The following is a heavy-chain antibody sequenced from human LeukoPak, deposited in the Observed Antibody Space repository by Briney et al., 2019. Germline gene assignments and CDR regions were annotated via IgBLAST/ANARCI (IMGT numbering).Heavy chain of an antibody. CDR2: ISYDGNNK. J-gene: IGHJ3*02. CDR1: GFTFSLYA. Sequence: GGSLRLSCAASGFTFSLYAMHWVRQAPGKGLEWVAIISYDGNNKYYADSVKGRFTISRDKSKNTLFLQMNSLRAEDTAVYYCARDWLSQGNDYALDIWGPGTMVTVSS. CDR3: ARDWLSQGNDYALDI. D-gene: IGHD3-16*01. V-gene: IGHV3-30-3*01.